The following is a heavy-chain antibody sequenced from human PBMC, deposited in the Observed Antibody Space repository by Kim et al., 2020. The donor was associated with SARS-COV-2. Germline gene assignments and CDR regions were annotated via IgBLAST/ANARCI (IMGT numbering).Heavy chain of an antibody. CDR1: GGSISSYY. CDR2: IYTSGST. D-gene: IGHD2-15*01. J-gene: IGHJ4*02. V-gene: IGHV4-4*07. Sequence: SETLSLTCTVSGGSISSYYWSWIRQPAGKGLEWIGRIYTSGSTNYNPSLKSRVTMSVDTSKNQFSLKLSSVTAADTAVYYCAREPHKGRMAEMFDYWGQGTLVTVSS. CDR3: AREPHKGRMAEMFDY.